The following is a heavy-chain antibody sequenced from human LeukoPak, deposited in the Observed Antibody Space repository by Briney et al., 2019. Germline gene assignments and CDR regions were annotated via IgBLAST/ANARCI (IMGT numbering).Heavy chain of an antibody. CDR3: ARHSHTYYYGMDV. CDR2: IYYSGST. CDR1: GGSISSYY. V-gene: IGHV4-59*08. Sequence: SETLSLTCTVSGGSISSYYWSWIRQPPGKGLEWIGYIYYSGSTNYNPSLKSRVTISVDTSKNQFSLKLSSVTAADTAVYYRARHSHTYYYGMDVWGQGTTVTVSS. J-gene: IGHJ6*02.